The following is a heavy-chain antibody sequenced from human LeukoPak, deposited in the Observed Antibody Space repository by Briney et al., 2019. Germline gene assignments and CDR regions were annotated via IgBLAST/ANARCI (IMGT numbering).Heavy chain of an antibody. V-gene: IGHV4-38-2*02. D-gene: IGHD3-10*01. CDR3: ARRGSSGSFPFDY. CDR2: IYRSGTT. J-gene: IGHJ4*02. CDR1: GYSLSGGSY. Sequence: SETLSLTCTVSGYSLSGGSYWGWIRQPPGKGLEWIGSIYRSGTTYINPSLKSRVTLSIDTSKKQFSLKLTSVTAADTAVYYCARRGSSGSFPFDYWGRGTLVTVSS.